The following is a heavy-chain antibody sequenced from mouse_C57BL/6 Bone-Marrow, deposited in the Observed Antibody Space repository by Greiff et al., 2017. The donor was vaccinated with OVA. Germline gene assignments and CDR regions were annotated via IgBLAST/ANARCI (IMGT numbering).Heavy chain of an antibody. CDR3: ARLYYGNYGAMDY. V-gene: IGHV5-15*01. D-gene: IGHD2-1*01. Sequence: EVKVVESGGGLVQPGGSLKLSCAASGFTFSDYGMAWVRQAPRKGPEWVAFISNLAYSIYYADTVTGRFTISRENAKNTLYLEMSSLRSEDTAMYYCARLYYGNYGAMDYWGQGTSVTVSS. CDR1: GFTFSDYG. CDR2: ISNLAYSI. J-gene: IGHJ4*01.